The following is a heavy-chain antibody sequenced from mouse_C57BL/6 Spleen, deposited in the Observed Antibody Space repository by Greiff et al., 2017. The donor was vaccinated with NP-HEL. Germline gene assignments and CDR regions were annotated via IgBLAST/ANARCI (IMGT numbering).Heavy chain of an antibody. CDR1: GFTFSSYG. CDR2: ISSGGSYT. D-gene: IGHD2-3*01. Sequence: EVKVVESGGDLVKPGGSLKLSCAASGFTFSSYGMSWVRPTPDKRLEWVATISSGGSYTYYLDSVTGRFTISRDNAKNTLYLQISSLKSEDTAMYYCERRDGYSYAMDYWGQGTSVTVSS. V-gene: IGHV5-6*02. J-gene: IGHJ4*01. CDR3: ERRDGYSYAMDY.